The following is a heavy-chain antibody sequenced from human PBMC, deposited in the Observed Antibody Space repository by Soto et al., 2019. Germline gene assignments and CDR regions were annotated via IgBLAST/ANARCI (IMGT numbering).Heavy chain of an antibody. V-gene: IGHV4-4*02. CDR1: GGSIRSGDW. CDR2: IYYSGSI. Sequence: QVQLQESGPGLVKPSGTLSLTCAVSGGSIRSGDWCCSWVRQSPGKGLEWIGEIYYSGSITYHPSLQSRVTISAHRAENQFSLRLSAVTAADTAGYYGALRCCYSIFGSLDYWGQGTLVTVSA. D-gene: IGHD3-22*01. CDR3: ALRCCYSIFGSLDY. J-gene: IGHJ4*02.